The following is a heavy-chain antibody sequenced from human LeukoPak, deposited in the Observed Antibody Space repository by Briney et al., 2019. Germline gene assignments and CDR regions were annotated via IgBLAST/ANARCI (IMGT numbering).Heavy chain of an antibody. V-gene: IGHV3-33*01. D-gene: IGHD3-10*01. CDR2: IWYDGSNK. CDR3: ERSPRGWVRGVKWYLGY. Sequence: PGRSLRLSCAASGFTFSSYGMHWVRQAPGKGLEWVAVIWYDGSNKYYADSVKGRFTISRDNSKNTLYLQMNSLRAEDTAVYYSERSPRGWVRGVKWYLGYWGTGTLVNVS. CDR1: GFTFSSYG. J-gene: IGHJ4*02.